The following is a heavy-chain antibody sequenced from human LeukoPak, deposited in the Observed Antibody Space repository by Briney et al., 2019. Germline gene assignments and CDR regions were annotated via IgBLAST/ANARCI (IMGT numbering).Heavy chain of an antibody. V-gene: IGHV4-59*08. J-gene: IGHJ4*02. CDR1: GGSISSYY. Sequence: SETLSLTRTVSGGSISSYYWSWIRQPPGKGLEWIGYIYYSGSTNYNPSLKSRVTISVDTSKNQFSLKLSSVTAADTAVYYCARLEQQLVQGAYYFDYWGQGTLVTVSS. D-gene: IGHD6-13*01. CDR3: ARLEQQLVQGAYYFDY. CDR2: IYYSGST.